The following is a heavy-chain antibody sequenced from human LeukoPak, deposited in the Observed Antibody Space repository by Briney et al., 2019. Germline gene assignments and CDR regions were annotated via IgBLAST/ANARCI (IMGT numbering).Heavy chain of an antibody. CDR3: AREAKYYDFWSGFPLDY. J-gene: IGHJ4*02. CDR2: ISSSSSYI. Sequence: GGSLRLSCAASGFTFSSYSMNWVRQAPGKGLEWVSSISSSSSYIYYADSVKGRFTISRDNAKNSLYLQMNSLRAEDTAVYYCAREAKYYDFWSGFPLDYWGQGTLVTVSS. V-gene: IGHV3-21*01. CDR1: GFTFSSYS. D-gene: IGHD3-3*01.